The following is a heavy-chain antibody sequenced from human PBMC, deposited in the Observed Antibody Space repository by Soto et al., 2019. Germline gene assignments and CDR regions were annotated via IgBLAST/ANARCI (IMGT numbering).Heavy chain of an antibody. CDR2: TYYRSKWYN. J-gene: IGHJ6*03. Sequence: TLSLTCAISGDSVSSNSAAWNWIRQSPSRGLERLGRTYYRSKWYNDYAVSVKSRITINPDTSKNQFSLQLNSVTPEDTDVYYCARVLELLRGAMVRGVSNYYYYMDVWGKGTTVTVSS. D-gene: IGHD3-10*01. V-gene: IGHV6-1*01. CDR1: GDSVSSNSAA. CDR3: ARVLELLRGAMVRGVSNYYYYMDV.